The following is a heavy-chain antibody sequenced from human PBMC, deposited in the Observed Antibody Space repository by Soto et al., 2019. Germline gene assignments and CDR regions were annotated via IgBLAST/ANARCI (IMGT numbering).Heavy chain of an antibody. Sequence: EEQLVQSGAEVKKPGESLKISCKGSGYSFTNYWIAWVRQMPGKGLEWMGIIYPGDSDTRYSPSFQGQVTFSADKSISTAYLQWSSLKASDTAMYYCARQLFDSSSWSYFDYWGQGTLVTVSS. J-gene: IGHJ4*02. V-gene: IGHV5-51*01. CDR3: ARQLFDSSSWSYFDY. D-gene: IGHD6-13*01. CDR1: GYSFTNYW. CDR2: IYPGDSDT.